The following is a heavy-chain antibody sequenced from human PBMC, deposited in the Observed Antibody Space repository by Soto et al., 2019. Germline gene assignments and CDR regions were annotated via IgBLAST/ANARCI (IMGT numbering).Heavy chain of an antibody. D-gene: IGHD6-6*01. CDR2: ISGSGGST. V-gene: IGHV3-23*01. J-gene: IGHJ4*02. CDR1: GFTFSSYA. CDR3: AKDHRIAARPGGAFDY. Sequence: EVQLLESGGGLVQPGGSLRLSCAASGFTFSSYAMSWVRQAPGKGLEWVSAISGSGGSTYYADSVKGRFTISRDNSKNTLYLQMNSLRAEDTAVYYCAKDHRIAARPGGAFDYWGQGTLVTVSS.